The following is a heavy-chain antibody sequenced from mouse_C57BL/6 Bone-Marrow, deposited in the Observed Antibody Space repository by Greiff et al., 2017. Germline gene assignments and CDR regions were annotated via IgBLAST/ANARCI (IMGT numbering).Heavy chain of an antibody. CDR3: ARGYYGSSPAWFAY. D-gene: IGHD1-1*01. V-gene: IGHV1-19*01. CDR1: GYTFTDYY. J-gene: IGHJ3*01. CDR2: INPYNGGT. Sequence: SGPVLVKPGASVKMSCKASGYTFTDYYMNWVKQSHGKSLEWIGVINPYNGGTSYNQKFKGKATLTVDKSSSTAYMELNSLTSEDSAVYYCARGYYGSSPAWFAYWGQGTLVTVSA.